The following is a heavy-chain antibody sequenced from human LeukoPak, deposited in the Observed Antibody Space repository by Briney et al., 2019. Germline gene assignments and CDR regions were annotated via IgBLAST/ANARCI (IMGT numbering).Heavy chain of an antibody. Sequence: GGSLRLSCAASGFTFSSYWMSWVRQAPGKGLEWVANIKQDGSEKYYVDSVKGRLTISRDNAKNSLYLQMNSLRAEDTAVYYCARFKSLDSSGYYPYYFDYWGQGTLVTVSS. CDR1: GFTFSSYW. V-gene: IGHV3-7*03. D-gene: IGHD3-22*01. CDR2: IKQDGSEK. CDR3: ARFKSLDSSGYYPYYFDY. J-gene: IGHJ4*02.